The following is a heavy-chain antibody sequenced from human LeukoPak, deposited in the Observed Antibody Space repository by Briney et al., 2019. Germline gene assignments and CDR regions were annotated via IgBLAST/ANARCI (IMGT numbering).Heavy chain of an antibody. D-gene: IGHD3-10*01. CDR2: ISSSSSTI. V-gene: IGHV3-48*01. CDR3: ARVRRVWFGESHDAFDI. Sequence: GGSLRLSCAASGFTFSSYSMNWVRQAPGKGLEWVSYISSSSSTIYYADSVKGRFTISRDNAKNSLYLQMNSLRAGDTAVYYCARVRRVWFGESHDAFDIWGQGTMVTVSS. CDR1: GFTFSSYS. J-gene: IGHJ3*02.